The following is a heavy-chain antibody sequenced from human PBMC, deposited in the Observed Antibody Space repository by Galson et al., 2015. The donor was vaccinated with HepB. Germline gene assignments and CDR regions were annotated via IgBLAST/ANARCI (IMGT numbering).Heavy chain of an antibody. CDR1: GDSVSSNSAA. CDR2: TYYRSKWYN. V-gene: IGHV6-1*01. Sequence: CAISGDSVSSNSAAWNWIRQSPSRGLEWLGRTYYRSKWYNDYAVSVKSRITINPDTSKSQFSLQLNSVTPEDTAVYYCARDLSHIVVVPAPKYYYGMDVWGQGTTVTVSS. CDR3: ARDLSHIVVVPAPKYYYGMDV. J-gene: IGHJ6*02. D-gene: IGHD2-2*01.